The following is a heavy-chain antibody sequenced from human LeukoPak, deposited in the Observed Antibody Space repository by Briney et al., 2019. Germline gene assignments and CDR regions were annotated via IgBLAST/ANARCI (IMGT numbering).Heavy chain of an antibody. D-gene: IGHD2-21*01. CDR3: ARGTAYCGGDCYFDY. J-gene: IGHJ4*02. Sequence: ASEKVSCKASGYTFTSYGISWVRQAPGQGLEWMGWISAYNGNTNYAQKLQGRVTMTTDTSTSTAYMELRSLRSDDTAVYYCARGTAYCGGDCYFDYWGQGTLVTVSS. V-gene: IGHV1-18*01. CDR1: GYTFTSYG. CDR2: ISAYNGNT.